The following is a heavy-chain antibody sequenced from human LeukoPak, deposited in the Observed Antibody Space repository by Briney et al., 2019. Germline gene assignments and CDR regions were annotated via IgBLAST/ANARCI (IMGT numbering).Heavy chain of an antibody. V-gene: IGHV4-61*02. CDR3: ARSNSGSYRELDY. CDR1: GGSINSGSYF. J-gene: IGHJ4*02. D-gene: IGHD1-26*01. Sequence: PSQTLSLTCTVSGGSINSGSYFWRWIRQPAGRGLEWIGRIYTSGITNYNSSLMSRATISIDTSKNQFSLKLSSVPAADTAVYYCARSNSGSYRELDYWGQGALVTVSS. CDR2: IYTSGIT.